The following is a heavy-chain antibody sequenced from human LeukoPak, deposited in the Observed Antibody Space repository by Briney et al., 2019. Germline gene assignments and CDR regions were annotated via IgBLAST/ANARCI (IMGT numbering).Heavy chain of an antibody. V-gene: IGHV3-23*01. CDR2: IFPSGGEI. CDR3: ARHAEGSSSWYDY. Sequence: GGSLRLSCEASGFTLSTFAMIWVRQPPGKGLEWVSSIFPSGGEIHYADSVRGRFTISRDNSKSTLSLQMNSLRAEDTAVYYCARHAEGSSSWYDYWGQGTPVTVSS. CDR1: GFTLSTFA. D-gene: IGHD6-13*01. J-gene: IGHJ4*02.